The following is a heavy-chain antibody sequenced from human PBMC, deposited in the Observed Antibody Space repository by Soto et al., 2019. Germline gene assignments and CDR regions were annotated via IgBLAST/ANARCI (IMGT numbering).Heavy chain of an antibody. D-gene: IGHD3-22*01. CDR2: ITPFNGNT. CDR1: GNTFTYVY. Sequence: SVKVSCKGSGNTFTYVYLHWVRQAPGQALEWMGWITPFNGNTKYAQKFQDRVTLTGDTSLNTAYMELSSLRSDDTAMFYCASGRYDASGYFDYWGQGTLVPGSP. V-gene: IGHV1-45*02. CDR3: ASGRYDASGYFDY. J-gene: IGHJ4*02.